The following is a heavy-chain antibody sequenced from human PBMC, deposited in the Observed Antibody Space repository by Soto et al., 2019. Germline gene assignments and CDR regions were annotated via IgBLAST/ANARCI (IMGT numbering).Heavy chain of an antibody. Sequence: QVQLVQSGAEVKKPGSSVKVSCKSSGGTFSSYAINWVRQAPGQGLEWMGGIIPLFGVPNYAKKYQGRVTITAGDSTTTAYMELSSLRAEDTAVYYCARAYSSGWSGDFDYWDQGILVTVSS. D-gene: IGHD6-19*01. J-gene: IGHJ4*02. V-gene: IGHV1-69*12. CDR1: GGTFSSYA. CDR3: ARAYSSGWSGDFDY. CDR2: IIPLFGVP.